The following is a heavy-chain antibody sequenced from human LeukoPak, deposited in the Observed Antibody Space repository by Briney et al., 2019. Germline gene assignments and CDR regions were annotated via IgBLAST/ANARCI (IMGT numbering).Heavy chain of an antibody. CDR2: ISGSSNSI. CDR3: ARDVGYRSWFDP. V-gene: IGHV3-48*01. CDR1: GFTFNTYG. J-gene: IGHJ5*02. Sequence: GGSLRLSCATSGFTFNTYGMHWVRQAPGKGLEWVSYISGSSNSIYYADSVEGRFTISRDNAKNSLYLQMNSLRAEDTAVYHCARDVGYRSWFDPWGQGTLVIVSS. D-gene: IGHD5-18*01.